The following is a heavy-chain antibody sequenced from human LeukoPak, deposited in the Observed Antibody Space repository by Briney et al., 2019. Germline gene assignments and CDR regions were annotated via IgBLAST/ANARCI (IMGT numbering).Heavy chain of an antibody. Sequence: GGSLRLSCAASGSTFSSYSMNWVRQAPGKGLEWVSSISSSSSYIYYADSVKGRFTISRDNAKNSLYLQMNSLRAEDTAVYYCARDYDFRELHAFDIWGQGTMVTVSS. D-gene: IGHD3-3*01. CDR3: ARDYDFRELHAFDI. CDR1: GSTFSSYS. V-gene: IGHV3-21*01. CDR2: ISSSSSYI. J-gene: IGHJ3*02.